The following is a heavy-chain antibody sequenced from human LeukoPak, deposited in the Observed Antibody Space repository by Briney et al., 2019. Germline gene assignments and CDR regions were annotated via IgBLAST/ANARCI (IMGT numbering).Heavy chain of an antibody. V-gene: IGHV4-61*02. J-gene: IGHJ4*02. CDR3: AREPPGY. CDR1: GGSVTSGNYY. Sequence: SQTLSLTCTVSGGSVTSGNYYWNWIRQPAGKGLEWIGRIYTDGGASYNPSLKSRVTISIDASKNQFSLKLSSVTAADTAVYYCAREPPGYWGQGILVTVSS. CDR2: IYTDGGA.